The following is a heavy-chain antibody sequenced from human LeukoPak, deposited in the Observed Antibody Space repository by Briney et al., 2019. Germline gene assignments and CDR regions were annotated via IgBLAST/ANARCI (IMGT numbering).Heavy chain of an antibody. CDR2: IYYSGST. V-gene: IGHV4-31*03. D-gene: IGHD6-19*01. CDR3: ARGEIAVAGSFDY. J-gene: IGHJ4*02. CDR1: GGSISSGGYY. Sequence: SETLSLTCTVSGGSISSGGYYWSWIRQHPGKGLEWIGYIYYSGSTYYNPSLKSRVTISVDTSKNQFSLKLSSVTAADTAVYYCARGEIAVAGSFDYWGQGTLVTVSS.